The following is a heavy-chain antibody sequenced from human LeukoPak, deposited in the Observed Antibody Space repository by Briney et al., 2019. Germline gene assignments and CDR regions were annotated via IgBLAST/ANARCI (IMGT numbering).Heavy chain of an antibody. Sequence: ASVKVSYKASGGTFSSYAISWVRQAPGQGLEWMGGIIPIFGAANYAQKFQGRVTITADKSTSTAYMELSSLRSEDTAVYYCARGRWQLAQYYFDYWGQGTLVTVSS. V-gene: IGHV1-69*06. D-gene: IGHD6-6*01. CDR1: GGTFSSYA. CDR3: ARGRWQLAQYYFDY. CDR2: IIPIFGAA. J-gene: IGHJ4*02.